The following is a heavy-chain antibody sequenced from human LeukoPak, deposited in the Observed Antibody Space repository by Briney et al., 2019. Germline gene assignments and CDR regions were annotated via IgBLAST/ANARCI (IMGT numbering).Heavy chain of an antibody. V-gene: IGHV3-48*02. CDR2: IRTSGGVV. CDR1: GFTFSSYW. Sequence: PGGSLRLSCAASGFTFSSYWMSWVRQAPGKGLEWISYIRTSGGVVSYTDSVRGRFTISTDSAKNSLYLQMNSLRDDDTAVYYCVRDQFYAFDVWGQGTMVTVSS. CDR3: VRDQFYAFDV. J-gene: IGHJ3*01.